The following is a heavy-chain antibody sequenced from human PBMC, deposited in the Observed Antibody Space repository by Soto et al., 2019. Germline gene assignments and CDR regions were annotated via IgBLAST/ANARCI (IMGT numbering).Heavy chain of an antibody. V-gene: IGHV1-18*04. Sequence: QVQLVQSGGEVKKPGASVKVSCKASGYTFSNYGVSWVRQAPGQGLEWLGWITAYNGKANYAHNFEGRVAMTIDTSTTTAYMELRGLRSDDTAVYYCARQHNDLWSDSPDFDYWGQGPLVTVSA. CDR3: ARQHNDLWSDSPDFDY. CDR1: GYTFSNYG. D-gene: IGHD3-3*01. CDR2: ITAYNGKA. J-gene: IGHJ4*02.